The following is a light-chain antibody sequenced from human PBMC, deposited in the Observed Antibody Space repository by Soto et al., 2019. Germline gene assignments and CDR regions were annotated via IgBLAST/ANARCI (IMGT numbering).Light chain of an antibody. CDR2: GAS. J-gene: IGKJ1*01. Sequence: EIVMTQSPATLSVSPGERATLSCRASQSVSSNLAWYQQKPGQAPRLLIYGASTRATGIPARFSGSGSGTEFTLPISSLQSEDGAVYYCQQYNNWSPWTFGKGTKVEIK. CDR3: QQYNNWSPWT. V-gene: IGKV3-15*01. CDR1: QSVSSN.